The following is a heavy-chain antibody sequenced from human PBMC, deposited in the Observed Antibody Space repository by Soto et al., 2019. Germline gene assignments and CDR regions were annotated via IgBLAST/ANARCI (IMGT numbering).Heavy chain of an antibody. V-gene: IGHV3-30-3*01. Sequence: QVQLVESGGGVVQPGRSLRLSCAASGFTVSSYAMHWVRQAPGKGLEWVAVIANDGSNKYYADSVKGRFTIYRDNSKNTLYLQMNSLRAEDTAVYYCARCPQYSSCWYGQVLGYWGQGTLVTVSS. CDR1: GFTVSSYA. CDR2: IANDGSNK. CDR3: ARCPQYSSCWYGQVLGY. J-gene: IGHJ4*02. D-gene: IGHD6-13*01.